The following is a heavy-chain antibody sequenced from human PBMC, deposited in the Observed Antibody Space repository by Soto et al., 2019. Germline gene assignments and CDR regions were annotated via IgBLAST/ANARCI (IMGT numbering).Heavy chain of an antibody. V-gene: IGHV3-30*18. CDR3: AKDQSGYDHYAMDV. CDR2: ISYDGINK. J-gene: IGHJ6*02. Sequence: QVQLVESGGGVVQPGRSLRLSCAASGFIFSSYGMNWVREAPGKGLEWVAVISYDGINKNHADSVKGRFTISRDNSKNTLHLQMNRLRAEDTAVYYCAKDQSGYDHYAMDVWGQGTAVTVSS. CDR1: GFIFSSYG. D-gene: IGHD3-3*01.